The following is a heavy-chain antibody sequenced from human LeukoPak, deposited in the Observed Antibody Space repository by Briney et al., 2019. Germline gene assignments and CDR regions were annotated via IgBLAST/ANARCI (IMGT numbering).Heavy chain of an antibody. CDR1: GGAISSYY. J-gene: IGHJ4*02. CDR2: ISTSGST. V-gene: IGHV4-4*07. CDR3: AREDTGDYYSYYFDY. Sequence: SETLSLTCTVSGGAISSYYWSWIRQPAGKGLEWIGRISTSGSTNYSPSLKSRVSMSVDASKNQFSLRLSSVTAADTAVYYCAREDTGDYYSYYFDYWGQGTLVTVSS. D-gene: IGHD3-22*01.